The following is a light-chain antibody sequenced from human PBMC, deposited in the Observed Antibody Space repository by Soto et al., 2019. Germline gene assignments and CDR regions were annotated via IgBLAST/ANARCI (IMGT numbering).Light chain of an antibody. Sequence: QSVLTQPASVSGSPAQSITISCTGTSSDVGGYNYVSWYQQYPGKAPKLMIYDVSSRPSGVSNRFSGSKSGNTASLTISGLQAEDEADYYCSSYTNGGTSVFGTGTKVTVL. CDR3: SSYTNGGTSV. CDR2: DVS. J-gene: IGLJ1*01. V-gene: IGLV2-14*01. CDR1: SSDVGGYNY.